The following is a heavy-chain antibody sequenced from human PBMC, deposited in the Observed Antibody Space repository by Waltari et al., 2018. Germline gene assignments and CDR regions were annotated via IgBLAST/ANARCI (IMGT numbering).Heavy chain of an antibody. V-gene: IGHV3-74*01. Sequence: EVQLVGSGGGLVQPGGSLGLSCSASGFTFSTYWIHWVCQAPGKGLVLVSTINTDGSSTSYADSVKGRFTVSRDNAKNMLYLQMNSLRAEDTAVYYCARGGSSGYSFGFYWGQGSLVTVSS. J-gene: IGHJ4*02. D-gene: IGHD5-18*01. CDR2: INTDGSST. CDR3: ARGGSSGYSFGFY. CDR1: GFTFSTYW.